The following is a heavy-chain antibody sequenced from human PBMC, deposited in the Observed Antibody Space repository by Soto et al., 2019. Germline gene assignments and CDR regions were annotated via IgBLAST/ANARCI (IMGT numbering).Heavy chain of an antibody. CDR1: GGSRSTYY. D-gene: IGHD2-2*01. CDR2: THYSGST. Sequence: QVQLRESGPGLVKPSETLSLTCTVSGGSRSTYYWSWIRQPPGKVLAWIGYTHYSGSTNYNPSLKIRVTISVDTSTNQFHLKLNSVTAADTTMYYCARHLPYCTSTDCYRYFRFDPWGQGTLVTVSS. V-gene: IGHV4-59*08. CDR3: ARHLPYCTSTDCYRYFRFDP. J-gene: IGHJ5*02.